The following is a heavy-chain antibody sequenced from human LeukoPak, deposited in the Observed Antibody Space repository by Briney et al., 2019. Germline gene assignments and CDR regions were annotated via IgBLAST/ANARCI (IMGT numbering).Heavy chain of an antibody. CDR3: ARAASYSSSGKTRKNYYFDY. CDR1: GYTFTSYD. CDR2: MNPNSGNT. V-gene: IGHV1-8*01. D-gene: IGHD6-13*01. Sequence: ASVKVSCKASGYTFTSYDINWVRQATGQGLEWMGWMNPNSGNTGYAQKFQGRVTMTRKTSISTAYMELSSPRSEDTAVYYCARAASYSSSGKTRKNYYFDYWGQGTLVTVSS. J-gene: IGHJ4*02.